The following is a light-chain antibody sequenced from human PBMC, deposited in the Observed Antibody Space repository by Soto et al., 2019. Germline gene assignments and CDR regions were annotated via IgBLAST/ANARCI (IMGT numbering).Light chain of an antibody. J-gene: IGLJ3*02. CDR1: SSDVGGYDY. V-gene: IGLV2-14*01. CDR3: CSYTDTSGRV. Sequence: QSVLTQPASESGSPGQSITISCVGSSSDVGGYDYVSWYQQHPGRAPKVIIYEVSNRPSGVSDRFSGSKSGNTASLTISAVQAEDEADYYCCSYTDTSGRVFGGGTKLTVL. CDR2: EVS.